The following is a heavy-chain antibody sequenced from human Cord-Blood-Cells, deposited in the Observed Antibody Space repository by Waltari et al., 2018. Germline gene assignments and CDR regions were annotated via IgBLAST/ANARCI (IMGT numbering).Heavy chain of an antibody. CDR2: ISGSGGRT. Sequence: ELKLLESGGVWVQPGGSLRLSCAAPGFTFSSYAMSWVRQAPGKGLEWVSAISGSGGRTYYADSVKGRFTISRDNSKNTLYLKMNSLRAEDTAVYYCAKKFGTNWDWGNFDYWGQGTLVTVSS. J-gene: IGHJ4*02. V-gene: IGHV3-23*01. CDR3: AKKFGTNWDWGNFDY. D-gene: IGHD7-27*01. CDR1: GFTFSSYA.